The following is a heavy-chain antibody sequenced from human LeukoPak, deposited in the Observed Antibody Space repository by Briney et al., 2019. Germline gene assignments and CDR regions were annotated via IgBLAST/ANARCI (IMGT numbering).Heavy chain of an antibody. V-gene: IGHV4-34*01. J-gene: IGHJ6*03. Sequence: SETLSLTCAVYGGSFSGYYWSWIRQPPGKGLEWIGEINHSGSTNYNPSLKSRVTISVDTSKNQFSLKLSSVTAADTAVYYCARGYSSSWYGGYYYYYYMDVWGKGTTVTVSS. CDR3: ARGYSSSWYGGYYYYYYMDV. CDR1: GGSFSGYY. D-gene: IGHD6-13*01. CDR2: INHSGST.